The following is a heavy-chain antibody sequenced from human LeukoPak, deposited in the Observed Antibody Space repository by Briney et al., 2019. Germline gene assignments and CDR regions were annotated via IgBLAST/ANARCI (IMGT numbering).Heavy chain of an antibody. J-gene: IGHJ4*02. V-gene: IGHV3-30-3*01. CDR1: GFTFSSYA. CDR3: ARGASVVTATAFDY. Sequence: GGSLRLSCAASGFTFSSYAMHWVRQAPGKGLEWVAIISYAGSNKYYADSVKGRFTISRDNSKNTLYLQMNSLRAEDTAVYYCARGASVVTATAFDYWGQGSLVTVSS. D-gene: IGHD2-21*02. CDR2: ISYAGSNK.